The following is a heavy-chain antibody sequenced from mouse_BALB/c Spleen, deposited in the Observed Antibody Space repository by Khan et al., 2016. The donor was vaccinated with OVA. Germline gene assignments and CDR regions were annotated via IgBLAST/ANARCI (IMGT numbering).Heavy chain of an antibody. D-gene: IGHD2-14*01. V-gene: IGHV9-3-1*01. Sequence: QIQLVQSGPELKKPGETVQISCKASGFTFPNYGMNWVRQAPGKGLKWMGWINTYTGEPTFTDDFKGRFAFSLETSASTAYLQINSLKNEDTATYSCARVGYNGTMDFWGQGTSVTVSS. CDR3: ARVGYNGTMDF. CDR1: GFTFPNYG. J-gene: IGHJ4*01. CDR2: INTYTGEP.